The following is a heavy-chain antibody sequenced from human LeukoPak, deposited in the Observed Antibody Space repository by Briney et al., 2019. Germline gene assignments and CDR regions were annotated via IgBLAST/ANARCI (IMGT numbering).Heavy chain of an antibody. J-gene: IGHJ4*02. CDR1: GYTFTGYY. D-gene: IGHD2-21*02. V-gene: IGHV1-2*02. CDR2: INPNSGGT. Sequence: GASVKVSCKASGYTFTGYYMHWVRQAPGQGLEWMGWINPNSGGTNYAQKFQGRVTMTRDTSISTAYMELSRLRSDDTAVYYCARMAYCGGDCYQPYYWGQGTLDTVSS. CDR3: ARMAYCGGDCYQPYY.